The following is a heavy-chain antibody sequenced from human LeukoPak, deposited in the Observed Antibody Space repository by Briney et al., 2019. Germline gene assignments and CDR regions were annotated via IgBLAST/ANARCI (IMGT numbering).Heavy chain of an antibody. CDR2: IIPIFGTA. Sequence: ASVKVSCKASGGTFSRYAVSWVRQAPGQGLEWMGGIIPIFGTANYAQKFQGRVTITTDEATNTAFMELRSLRSEDTAVYFCATAFSGFCSMTSCPGYYWGQGTLVTVSS. V-gene: IGHV1-69*05. J-gene: IGHJ4*02. D-gene: IGHD2-2*01. CDR3: ATAFSGFCSMTSCPGYY. CDR1: GGTFSRYA.